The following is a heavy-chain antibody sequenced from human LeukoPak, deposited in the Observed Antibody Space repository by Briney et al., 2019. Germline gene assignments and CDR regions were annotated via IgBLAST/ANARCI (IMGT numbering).Heavy chain of an antibody. Sequence: PSETLSLTCTVSGGSISSYYWSWIRQPPGKGLEWIGYVFDSGRTKENPSLKSRVTLSADTSKNQLSLRLSSVTAADTAVYYCTTIKRGNIFGYFDFWGQGILVTVSP. CDR2: VFDSGRT. CDR1: GGSISSYY. V-gene: IGHV4-59*01. J-gene: IGHJ4*02. CDR3: TTIKRGNIFGYFDF. D-gene: IGHD5-18*01.